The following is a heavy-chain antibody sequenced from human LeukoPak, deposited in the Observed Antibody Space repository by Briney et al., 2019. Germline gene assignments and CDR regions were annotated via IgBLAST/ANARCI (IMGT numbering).Heavy chain of an antibody. J-gene: IGHJ4*02. V-gene: IGHV3-30-3*01. CDR1: GFTFSSYA. CDR3: ARVPLKIVVVPAAMID. CDR2: ISYDGSNK. Sequence: GGSLRLSCAASGFTFSSYAMSWVRQAPGKGLEWVAVISYDGSNKYYADSVKSRFTISRDNSKNTLYLQMNSLRAEDTAVYYCARVPLKIVVVPAAMIDWGQGTLVTVSS. D-gene: IGHD2-2*01.